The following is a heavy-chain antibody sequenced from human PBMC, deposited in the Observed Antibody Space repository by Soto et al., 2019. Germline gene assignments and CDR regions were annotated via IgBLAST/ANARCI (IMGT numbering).Heavy chain of an antibody. CDR1: GGSISSYY. J-gene: IGHJ6*02. Sequence: SETLSLTCTVSGGSISSYYWSRIRQPPGKGLEWIGYIYYSGSTNYNPSLKSRVTISVDTSKNQFSLKLSSVTAADTAVYYCARFANDILTSRCGMDVWGQGTTVPVSS. D-gene: IGHD3-9*01. CDR3: ARFANDILTSRCGMDV. V-gene: IGHV4-59*01. CDR2: IYYSGST.